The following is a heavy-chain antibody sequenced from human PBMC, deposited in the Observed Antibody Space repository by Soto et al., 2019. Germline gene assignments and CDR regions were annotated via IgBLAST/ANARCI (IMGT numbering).Heavy chain of an antibody. CDR2: ISGSGGST. CDR1: GFTFSSYA. V-gene: IGHV3-23*01. D-gene: IGHD6-19*01. Sequence: EVQLLESGGGLVQPGGPLRLSCAASGFTFSSYAMSWVRQAPGKGLEWVSAISGSGGSTYYADSVKGRFTISRDNSKNTLYLQMNSLRAEDTAVYYCAKFNAVGYKWLVRVDYWGQGTLVTVSS. CDR3: AKFNAVGYKWLVRVDY. J-gene: IGHJ4*02.